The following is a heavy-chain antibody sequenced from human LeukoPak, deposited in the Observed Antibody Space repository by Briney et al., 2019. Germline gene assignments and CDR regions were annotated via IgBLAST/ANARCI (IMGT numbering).Heavy chain of an antibody. CDR3: ARGLDYDILTF. CDR2: ISYDGSNK. D-gene: IGHD3-9*01. V-gene: IGHV3-30-3*01. J-gene: IGHJ4*02. CDR1: GFIFTNYF. Sequence: GGSLRLSCAASGFIFTNYFMSWVHQAPGKGLEWVAVISYDGSNKYYADSVKGRFTISRDNSKNTLYLQMDSLRAEDTAIYYCARGLDYDILTFWGQGTLVTVSS.